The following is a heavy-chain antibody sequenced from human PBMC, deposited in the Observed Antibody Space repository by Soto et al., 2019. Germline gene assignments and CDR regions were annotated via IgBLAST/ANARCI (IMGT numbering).Heavy chain of an antibody. Sequence: SVKVSCKSSGGTFSSYSMSWVRQAPGQGLEWMGGIIPIFGTANYAQKFQGRVTITADESTSTAYMELSSLRSEDTAVYYCARGADYADPSPNCFDPCGQGTLVTFSS. J-gene: IGHJ5*02. D-gene: IGHD4-17*01. CDR3: ARGADYADPSPNCFDP. V-gene: IGHV1-69*13. CDR2: IIPIFGTA. CDR1: GGTFSSYS.